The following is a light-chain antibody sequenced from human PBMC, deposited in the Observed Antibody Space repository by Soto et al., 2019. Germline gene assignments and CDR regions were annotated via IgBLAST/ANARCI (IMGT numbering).Light chain of an antibody. CDR1: SSDVGSYNR. CDR3: SSFTSSNTWV. CDR2: EVS. V-gene: IGLV2-18*02. J-gene: IGLJ3*02. Sequence: QSALTQPPSVSGSPGQPVTISCTGTSSDVGSYNRVSWYQQPPGTAPKLMIYEVSNRPSGVPDRFFGSKSGNTASLTISGLQAEDEADYYCSSFTSSNTWVFGGGTRVTVL.